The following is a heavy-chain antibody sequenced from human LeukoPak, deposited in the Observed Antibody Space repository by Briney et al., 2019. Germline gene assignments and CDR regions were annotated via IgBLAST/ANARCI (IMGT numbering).Heavy chain of an antibody. CDR1: GYTFTDYY. CDR3: ARVRYYDILTGHRYYFDY. D-gene: IGHD3-9*01. CDR2: INPNSGGT. Sequence: GASVKVSCKASGYTFTDYYIHWVRQAPGQGLEWMGWINPNSGGTNYAQKFQGRVTMTRDTSISTAYMEVSRLRSDDTAVYYCARVRYYDILTGHRYYFDYWGQGTLVTVSS. J-gene: IGHJ4*02. V-gene: IGHV1-2*02.